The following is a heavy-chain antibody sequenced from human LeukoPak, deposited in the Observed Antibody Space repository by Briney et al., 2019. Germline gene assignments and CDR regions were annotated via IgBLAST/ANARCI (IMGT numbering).Heavy chain of an antibody. V-gene: IGHV4-34*01. CDR2: INHSGST. D-gene: IGHD3-10*01. CDR1: GGSFSGYY. CDR3: ARGFAWFSVKYYFDY. J-gene: IGHJ4*02. Sequence: SETLSLTCAVYGGSFSGYYWSWIRQPPGKGLEWIGEINHSGSTNYNPSLKSRVTISVDTSKNQFSLKLSSVTAADTAVYYCARGFAWFSVKYYFDYWGQGTLVTVSS.